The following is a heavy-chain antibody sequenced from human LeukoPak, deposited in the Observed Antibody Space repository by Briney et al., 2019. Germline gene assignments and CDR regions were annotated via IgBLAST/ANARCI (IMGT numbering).Heavy chain of an antibody. CDR1: GYSFTSYW. CDR2: IYPGDSDT. J-gene: IGHJ4*02. CDR3: ARTTMVRGVTRYFDY. D-gene: IGHD3-10*01. Sequence: GESLKISCKGSGYSFTSYWIGWVRQMPGKGLEWMGIIYPGDSDTRYSPSFQGQVTISADKSISTAYLQWSSLKASDTAMYYCARTTMVRGVTRYFDYWGQGTLVTVSS. V-gene: IGHV5-51*01.